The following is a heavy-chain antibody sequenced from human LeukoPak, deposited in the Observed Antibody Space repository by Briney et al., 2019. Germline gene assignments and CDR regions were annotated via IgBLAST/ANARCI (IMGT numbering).Heavy chain of an antibody. V-gene: IGHV3-21*01. D-gene: IGHD5-12*01. CDR3: ARASGDIVATIISGLPYYFDY. CDR1: GFALKSYS. Sequence: TGGSLRLSCAGSGFALKSYSLTWVRQAPGKGLEWVSSISSTSAYIHYADSVKGRFTISRDNAKNSLYLQMNSLRAEDTAVYYCARASGDIVATIISGLPYYFDYWGQGTLVTVSS. CDR2: ISSTSAYI. J-gene: IGHJ4*02.